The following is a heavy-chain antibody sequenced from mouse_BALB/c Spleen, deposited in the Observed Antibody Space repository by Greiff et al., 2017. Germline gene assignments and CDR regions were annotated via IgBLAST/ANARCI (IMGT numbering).Heavy chain of an antibody. V-gene: IGHV5-6-2*01. Sequence: EVNVVESGGGLVKLGGSLKLSCAASGFTFSSYYMSWVRQTPEKRLELVAAINSNGGSTYYPDTVKGRFTISRDNAKNTLYLQMSSLKSEDTALYYCARQRRVSTMIICFDYWGQGTTLTVSS. J-gene: IGHJ2*01. D-gene: IGHD2-4*01. CDR2: INSNGGST. CDR1: GFTFSSYY. CDR3: ARQRRVSTMIICFDY.